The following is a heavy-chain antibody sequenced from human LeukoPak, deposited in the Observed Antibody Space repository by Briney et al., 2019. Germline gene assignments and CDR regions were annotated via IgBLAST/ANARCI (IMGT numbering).Heavy chain of an antibody. CDR3: ARDSRYSSAYYGMDV. CDR2: IRSGGGTI. CDR1: GFTFSSYE. J-gene: IGHJ6*04. Sequence: PGGSLILSCAASGFTFSSYEMNWVRQAPGKGLEWVSYIRSGGGTINYADSVKGRFTISRDNAKNSLYLLMNSLRAEDTAVYYCARDSRYSSAYYGMDVWGKGTTVTVSS. V-gene: IGHV3-48*03. D-gene: IGHD5-18*01.